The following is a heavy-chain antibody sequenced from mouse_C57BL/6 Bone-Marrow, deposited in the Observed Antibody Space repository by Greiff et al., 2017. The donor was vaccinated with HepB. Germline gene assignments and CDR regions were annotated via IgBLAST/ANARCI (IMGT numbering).Heavy chain of an antibody. D-gene: IGHD1-1*01. V-gene: IGHV1-64*01. J-gene: IGHJ3*01. CDR1: GYTFTSYW. CDR2: IHPNSGST. CDR3: ARHGHYGSIPFAY. Sequence: QVQLQQPGAELVKPGASVKLSCKASGYTFTSYWMHWVKQRPGQGLEWIGMIHPNSGSTNYNEKFKSKATLTVDKSSSTVYMELSRLTSADSAVYFCARHGHYGSIPFAYWGQGTLVTVSA.